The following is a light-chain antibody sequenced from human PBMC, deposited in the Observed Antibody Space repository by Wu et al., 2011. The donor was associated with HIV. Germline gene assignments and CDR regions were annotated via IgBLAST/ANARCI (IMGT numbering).Light chain of an antibody. CDR3: QQYNHWPPT. CDR1: QSVRGN. J-gene: IGKJ3*01. Sequence: EIMMTQSPATLSVFPGERATLSCRASQSVRGNLAWYQHKPGQSPRLLIFGASTRATGVPARFSGSGSGTEFTLTISSLQSEDFAIHFCQQYNHWPPTFGPGTKVDIK. CDR2: GAS. V-gene: IGKV3-15*01.